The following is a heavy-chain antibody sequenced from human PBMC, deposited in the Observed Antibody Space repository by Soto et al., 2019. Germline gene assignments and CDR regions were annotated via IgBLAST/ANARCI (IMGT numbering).Heavy chain of an antibody. J-gene: IGHJ2*01. V-gene: IGHV3-30*18. CDR2: ISYDGSNK. CDR1: GFTFSSYG. CDR3: AKGHRDDLVGATTGGWHFDL. Sequence: QVQLVESGGGVVQPGRSLRLSCAASGFTFSSYGMHWVRRAPGKGLEWVAVISYDGSNKYYADSVKGRFTISRDNSKNTLYLKMNSPRAEDTAVYYCAKGHRDDLVGATTGGWHFDLWGRGTLVTVSS. D-gene: IGHD1-26*01.